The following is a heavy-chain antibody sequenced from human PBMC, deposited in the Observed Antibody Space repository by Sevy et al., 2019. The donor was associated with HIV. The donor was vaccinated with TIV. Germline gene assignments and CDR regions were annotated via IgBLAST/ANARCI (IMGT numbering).Heavy chain of an antibody. J-gene: IGHJ3*02. D-gene: IGHD3-22*01. CDR2: IFSGGGT. V-gene: IGHV3-53*01. CDR3: ARGATFYSDSSGRVLSVLGAFDI. Sequence: GGSLRLSCAASGFTVSSNYMSWVRQAPGKGLEWVSIIFSGGGTYYADSVQGRFTISRDNSKNMVYFQMNSLRAEDTAVFYCARGATFYSDSSGRVLSVLGAFDIWGRGTMVTVSS. CDR1: GFTVSSNY.